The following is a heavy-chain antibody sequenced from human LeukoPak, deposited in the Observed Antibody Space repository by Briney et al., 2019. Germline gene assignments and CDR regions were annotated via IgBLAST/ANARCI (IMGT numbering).Heavy chain of an antibody. V-gene: IGHV3-11*01. D-gene: IGHD3-10*01. CDR1: GFTFSDYY. J-gene: IGHJ6*02. CDR3: ARVKLWFGELSRYYYGMDV. Sequence: GGSLRLSCAASGFTFSDYYMSWIRQAPGKGLEWVSYISSSGSTIYYADSVKGRFTISRDNAKNSLYLQMNSLRAEDTAVYYCARVKLWFGELSRYYYGMDVWGQGTTVTVSS. CDR2: ISSSGSTI.